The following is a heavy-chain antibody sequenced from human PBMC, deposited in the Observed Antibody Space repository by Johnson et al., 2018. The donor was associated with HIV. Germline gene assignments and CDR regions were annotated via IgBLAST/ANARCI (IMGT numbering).Heavy chain of an antibody. CDR1: GFTFSSYA. J-gene: IGHJ3*02. V-gene: IGHV3-7*04. D-gene: IGHD3-16*01. Sequence: VQLVESGGGLVQPGGSLRLSCAASGFTFSSYAMTWVRQAPGKGLEWVANINQDGSEKFSVDSVKGRFAISRDNANNSLYLQMNSLRAEDTAVYYCARGRGALDIWGQGTKVTVSS. CDR3: ARGRGALDI. CDR2: INQDGSEK.